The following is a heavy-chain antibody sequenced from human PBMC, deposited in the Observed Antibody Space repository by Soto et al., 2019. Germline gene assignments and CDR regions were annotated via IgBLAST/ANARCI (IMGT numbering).Heavy chain of an antibody. V-gene: IGHV1-69*06. CDR3: APVPAPDYYGSGSYYTEFDP. Sequence: ASVKVSCKASGGTFSSYAISWVRQAPGQGDEWMGGIIPIFGTANYAQKFQGRVTITADKSTSTAYMELSSLRSEDTAVYYCAPVPAPDYYGSGSYYTEFDPWGQGTLVTVSS. CDR1: GGTFSSYA. D-gene: IGHD3-10*01. J-gene: IGHJ5*02. CDR2: IIPIFGTA.